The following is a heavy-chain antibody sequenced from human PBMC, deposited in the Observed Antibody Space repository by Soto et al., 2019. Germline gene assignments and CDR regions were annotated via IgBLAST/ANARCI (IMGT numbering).Heavy chain of an antibody. J-gene: IGHJ4*02. D-gene: IGHD3-10*01. V-gene: IGHV1-46*01. Sequence: QVQLVQYGTEVKKPGASVNVSCKASGYTFTTHYMHWVRQAPGQGLEWMGIINPSGGRTTYALKFQGRVTMTSDTSTNTVYVELTSLRSEDTAIYFCARAGENYGSGTFSPPLRYYFNSWGQGTLVTVSS. CDR3: ARAGENYGSGTFSPPLRYYFNS. CDR1: GYTFTTHY. CDR2: INPSGGRT.